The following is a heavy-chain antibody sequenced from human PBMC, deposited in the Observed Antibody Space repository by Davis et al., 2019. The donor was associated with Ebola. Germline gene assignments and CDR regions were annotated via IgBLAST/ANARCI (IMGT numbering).Heavy chain of an antibody. CDR3: ARAQGGRFLEWLPGGWFDP. CDR2: INAGNGDT. J-gene: IGHJ5*02. D-gene: IGHD3-3*01. V-gene: IGHV1-3*01. CDR1: GYTFTNYA. Sequence: AASVKVSCKTSGYTFTNYAIHWVRQAPGQRLEWMGWINAGNGDTKYSQKFQGRVTITRDTPASTAYMELSSLRSEDTAVYYCARAQGGRFLEWLPGGWFDPWGQGTLVTVSS.